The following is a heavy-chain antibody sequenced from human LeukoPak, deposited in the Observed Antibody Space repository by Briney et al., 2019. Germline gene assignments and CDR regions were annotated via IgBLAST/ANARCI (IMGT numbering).Heavy chain of an antibody. CDR3: TTSLISGYYIDY. D-gene: IGHD3-22*01. J-gene: IGHJ4*02. Sequence: GGSLRLSCAASGFSFNNAWMTWVRQAPGKGLEWVGRIKSKTDGGTIDYAAPVKGRFTISRDDSKNTLYLQMNSLRTEDTAVYYCTTSLISGYYIDYWGQGTLVTVSS. V-gene: IGHV3-15*01. CDR2: IKSKTDGGTI. CDR1: GFSFNNAW.